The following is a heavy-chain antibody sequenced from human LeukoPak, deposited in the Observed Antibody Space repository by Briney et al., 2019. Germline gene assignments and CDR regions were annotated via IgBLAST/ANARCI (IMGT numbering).Heavy chain of an antibody. J-gene: IGHJ4*02. D-gene: IGHD3-3*01. CDR3: ARGNFWSGYPYFDY. Sequence: PSQTLSLTCTVSGGSISSGDYYWSWIRQPPGKGLEWIGYIYYSGSTYYNPSLKSRVTISVDTSKNQFSLKLSSVTAADTAVYYCARGNFWSGYPYFDYWGQGTLVTVSS. V-gene: IGHV4-30-4*01. CDR1: GGSISSGDYY. CDR2: IYYSGST.